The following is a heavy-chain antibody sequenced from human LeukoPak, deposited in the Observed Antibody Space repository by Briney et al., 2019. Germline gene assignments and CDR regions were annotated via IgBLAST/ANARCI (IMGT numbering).Heavy chain of an antibody. D-gene: IGHD3-10*01. J-gene: IGHJ4*02. Sequence: EASVKVSCKASGYTFTSYGISWVRQSPGQGLEWMGWISAYNGNTNYAQKLQGRVTMTTDTSTSTAYMELRSLRSDDTAVYYCARELLWFGELTLFDYWGQGTLVTVSS. CDR2: ISAYNGNT. CDR3: ARELLWFGELTLFDY. CDR1: GYTFTSYG. V-gene: IGHV1-18*01.